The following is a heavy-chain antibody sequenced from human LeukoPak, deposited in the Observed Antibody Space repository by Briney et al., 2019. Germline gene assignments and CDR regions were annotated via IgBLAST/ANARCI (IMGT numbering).Heavy chain of an antibody. CDR2: ISGSGGST. CDR1: GFTFSSYA. CDR3: AKGGYSYGQSEFDY. V-gene: IGHV3-23*01. Sequence: GASLRLSCAASGFTFSSYAMSWVRQAPGKGLEWVSVISGSGGSTYYADSVKGRFTISRDNSKNTLYLQMNSLRAEDTAVYYCAKGGYSYGQSEFDYWGQGTLVTVSS. J-gene: IGHJ4*02. D-gene: IGHD5-18*01.